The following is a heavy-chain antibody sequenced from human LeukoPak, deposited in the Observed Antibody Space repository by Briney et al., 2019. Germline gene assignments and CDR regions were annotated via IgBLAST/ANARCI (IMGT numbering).Heavy chain of an antibody. CDR1: GGTFSSYA. V-gene: IGHV1-69*13. Sequence: SVKVSCKASGGTFSSYAISWVRQAPGQGLEWMGGIIPMFGTANYAQKFQGRVTITADESTSTAYMELSSLRSEDTAVYYCARAPIVVVAAAKSHWFDPWGQGTLVTVSS. CDR3: ARAPIVVVAAAKSHWFDP. D-gene: IGHD2-2*01. CDR2: IIPMFGTA. J-gene: IGHJ5*02.